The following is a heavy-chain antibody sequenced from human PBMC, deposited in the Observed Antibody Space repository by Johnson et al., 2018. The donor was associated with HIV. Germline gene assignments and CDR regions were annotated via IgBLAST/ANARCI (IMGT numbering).Heavy chain of an antibody. J-gene: IGHJ3*02. Sequence: VQLVESGGGLVQPGGSLRLSCAASGFTVSSNYMSWVRQAPGKGLEWVSVIYSGGSTYYADSVKGRFTISRDNSKNTLYLQMNSLRAEDTAVYYCARDHIRGYDSPNDAFDIWGQGTMVTVSS. CDR3: ARDHIRGYDSPNDAFDI. CDR2: IYSGGST. CDR1: GFTVSSNY. V-gene: IGHV3-66*01. D-gene: IGHD3-22*01.